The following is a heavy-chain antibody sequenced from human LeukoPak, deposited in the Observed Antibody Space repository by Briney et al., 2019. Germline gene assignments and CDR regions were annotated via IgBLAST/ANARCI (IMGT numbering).Heavy chain of an antibody. CDR2: INPNIGVT. Sequence: ASVKVSCKASGYTFTGYYMHWVRQAPGQGPEWMGWINPNIGVTNYAQKFQGRVTMTRDTSISTAYMELSRLRSDDTAIYYCARANWDASDVWGQGTMVTVSS. D-gene: IGHD7-27*01. CDR3: ARANWDASDV. J-gene: IGHJ3*01. CDR1: GYTFTGYY. V-gene: IGHV1-2*02.